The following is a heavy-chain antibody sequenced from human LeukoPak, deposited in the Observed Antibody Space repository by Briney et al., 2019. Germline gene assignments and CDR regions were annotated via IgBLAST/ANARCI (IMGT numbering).Heavy chain of an antibody. CDR2: ISSSNRYI. J-gene: IGHJ4*02. CDR3: AKDRGAQGAVRTTHDY. V-gene: IGHV3-21*01. Sequence: GGSLRLSCAASGFSFSSYGMHWVRQAPGKGLEWVSHISSSNRYIYYADSVKGRFTISRDNAKNSLYLQMNSLRAEDTAVYYCAKDRGAQGAVRTTHDYWGQGTLVTVSS. D-gene: IGHD3-10*01. CDR1: GFSFSSYG.